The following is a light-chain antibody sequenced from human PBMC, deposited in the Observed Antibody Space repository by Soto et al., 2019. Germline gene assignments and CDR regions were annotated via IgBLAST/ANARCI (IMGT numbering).Light chain of an antibody. J-gene: IGLJ1*01. Sequence: SALTQPASVSGSPGQSITISCTGTSSDVVGYNYISWYQHHPGKAPKLMIYDVRNRPSGVSNRFSGSKSGNTASLTISGLQPEDEADYYCCSYTTSNTRQIVFGTGTKVTVL. CDR2: DVR. CDR1: SSDVVGYNY. V-gene: IGLV2-14*03. CDR3: CSYTTSNTRQIV.